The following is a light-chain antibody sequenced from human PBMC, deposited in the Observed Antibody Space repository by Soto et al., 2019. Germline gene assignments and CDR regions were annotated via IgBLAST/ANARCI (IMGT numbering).Light chain of an antibody. J-gene: IGKJ2*01. CDR1: QRITTW. Sequence: IQMTQSPSTLSASVGDRVPITGRASQRITTWLAWYQQKPGKAPKLQIYKAINLQSGVPSRFSGSGSGPEFTLTSSSLQPDDIGTYYCQRYDDYQYVFGQGTKL. CDR3: QRYDDYQYV. V-gene: IGKV1-5*03. CDR2: KAI.